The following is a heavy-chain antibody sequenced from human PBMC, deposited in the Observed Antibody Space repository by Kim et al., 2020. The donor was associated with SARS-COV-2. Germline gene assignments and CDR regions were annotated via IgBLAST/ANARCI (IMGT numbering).Heavy chain of an antibody. D-gene: IGHD4-4*01. J-gene: IGHJ4*02. CDR2: INHSGST. V-gene: IGHV4-34*01. CDR3: ARATYKTLPKPTKPSNSRVIYDY. CDR1: GGSFSGYY. Sequence: SETLSLTCAVYGGSFSGYYWSWIRQPPGKGLEWIGEINHSGSTNYNPSLKSRVTISVDTSKNQFSLKLSSVTAADTAVYYCARATYKTLPKPTKPSNSRVIYDYWGQGTLVTVSS.